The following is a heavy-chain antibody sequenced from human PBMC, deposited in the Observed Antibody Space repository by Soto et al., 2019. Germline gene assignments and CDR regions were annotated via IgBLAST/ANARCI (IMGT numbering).Heavy chain of an antibody. CDR2: ISSSGSTI. J-gene: IGHJ3*02. Sequence: QVQLMESGGGLVKPGGSLRLSCAASGFTFSDYYMSWIRQAPGKGLEWVSYISSSGSTIYYADSVKGRFTISRDNAKYSLYLQMNSLRAEDMAVYYCAREDIVVVIGAFDIWGQGTMVTVSS. CDR3: AREDIVVVIGAFDI. D-gene: IGHD2-21*01. V-gene: IGHV3-11*01. CDR1: GFTFSDYY.